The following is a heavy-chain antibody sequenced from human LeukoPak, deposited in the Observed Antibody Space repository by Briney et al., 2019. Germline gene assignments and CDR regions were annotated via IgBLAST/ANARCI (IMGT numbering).Heavy chain of an antibody. Sequence: SGTLSLTCAVSGDSISSSNWWSWVRPPPGKGLEWIGEIFHSGSVNYNPSLRSRVTISVDKSKNQFSLKLTSVTAADTAVYYCTRAGYCTSTSCYVIDYWGQGTLVTVSS. J-gene: IGHJ4*02. CDR2: IFHSGSV. CDR1: GDSISSSNW. CDR3: TRAGYCTSTSCYVIDY. D-gene: IGHD2-2*01. V-gene: IGHV4-4*02.